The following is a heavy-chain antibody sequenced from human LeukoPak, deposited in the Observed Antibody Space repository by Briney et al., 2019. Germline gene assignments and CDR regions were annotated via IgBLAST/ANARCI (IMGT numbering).Heavy chain of an antibody. CDR2: ISSSSSYI. CDR3: ARSGDGGYRGDWFDP. D-gene: IGHD5-12*01. J-gene: IGHJ5*02. Sequence: PGGSLRLSCAASGFTFSSYSMTWVRQAPGKGLEWVSSISSSSSYIYYADSVKGRFTISRDNAKNSLYLQMNSLRAEDTAVYYCARSGDGGYRGDWFDPWGQGTLVTVSS. CDR1: GFTFSSYS. V-gene: IGHV3-21*01.